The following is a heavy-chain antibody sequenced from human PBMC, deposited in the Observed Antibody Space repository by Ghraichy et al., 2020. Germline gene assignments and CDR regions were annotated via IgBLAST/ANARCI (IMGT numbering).Heavy chain of an antibody. CDR1: GFTFSSYS. D-gene: IGHD3-22*01. Sequence: GGSLRLSCAASGFTFSSYSMNWVRQAPGKGLEWVSSISSSSSYIYYAESVKGRFTISRDNAKNSLYLQMNSLRAEDTAVYYCAQSSGTLLDYWGQGTLVTVSS. CDR2: ISSSSSYI. CDR3: AQSSGTLLDY. J-gene: IGHJ4*02. V-gene: IGHV3-21*01.